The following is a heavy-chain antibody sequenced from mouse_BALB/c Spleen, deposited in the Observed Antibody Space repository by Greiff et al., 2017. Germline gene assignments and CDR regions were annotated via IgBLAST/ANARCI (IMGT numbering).Heavy chain of an antibody. Sequence: VQLKQSGAELVRSGASVKLSCTASGFNIKDYYMHWVKQRPEQGLEWIGWIDPENGDTEYAPKFQGKATMTADTSSNTAYLQLSSLTSEDTAVYYCNILRGAFAYWGQGTLVTVSA. CDR3: NILRGAFAY. D-gene: IGHD3-1*01. J-gene: IGHJ3*01. CDR2: IDPENGDT. V-gene: IGHV14-4*02. CDR1: GFNIKDYY.